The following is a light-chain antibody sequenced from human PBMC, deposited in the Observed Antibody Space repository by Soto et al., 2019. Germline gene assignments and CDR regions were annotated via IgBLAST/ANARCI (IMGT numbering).Light chain of an antibody. V-gene: IGKV1-39*01. CDR2: AAS. Sequence: DIQMTQSPSSLSASVGDRVTITCRASQSISSYLNWYHQKPGKAPKLLIYAASSLQSGVPSRFSGSESGTDFTLTISSLQPEDFATYYCQQSYSTPPITCGQGTRLEIK. J-gene: IGKJ5*01. CDR3: QQSYSTPPIT. CDR1: QSISSY.